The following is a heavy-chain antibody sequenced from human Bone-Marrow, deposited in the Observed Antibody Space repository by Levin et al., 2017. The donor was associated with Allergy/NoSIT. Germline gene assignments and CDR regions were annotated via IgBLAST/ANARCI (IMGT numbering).Heavy chain of an antibody. CDR3: ARDSFTSGHYPWSGFDP. CDR1: GFTFSLYS. V-gene: IGHV3-21*01. Sequence: KAGGSLRLSCAASGFTFSLYSMNWVRQAPGKGLEWVSTIGINSVYKAYADSLKGRFTISRDNAQNSVFLQMNSLTAEDTAIYFCARDSFTSGHYPWSGFDPWGQGVQVTVSS. D-gene: IGHD1-26*01. J-gene: IGHJ5*02. CDR2: IGINSVYK.